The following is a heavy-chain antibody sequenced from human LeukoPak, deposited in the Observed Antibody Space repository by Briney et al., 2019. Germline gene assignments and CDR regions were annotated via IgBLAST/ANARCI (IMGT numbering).Heavy chain of an antibody. CDR3: ARSPSPYSSGWYFDY. D-gene: IGHD6-19*01. CDR1: GDSVSINSAA. Sequence: SQTLSLTCAISGDSVSINSAAWNWIRQSPSRGLEWLGRTYQRSKWYNDYAVSVKSRITINPDISKNQFSLQLNSVTPEDTAVYYCARSPSPYSSGWYFDYWGQGALVTVSS. V-gene: IGHV6-1*01. CDR2: TYQRSKWYN. J-gene: IGHJ4*02.